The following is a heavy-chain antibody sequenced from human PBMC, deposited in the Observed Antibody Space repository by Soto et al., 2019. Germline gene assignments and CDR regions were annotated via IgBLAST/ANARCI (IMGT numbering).Heavy chain of an antibody. Sequence: ASVKVSCKASGYTFTSYYMHWVRQAPGQGLEWMGWINPNSGGTNYAQKFQGCVTMPRDTSISTAYMELSRLRPDDTDVYYCAHDSSGYYYHAFDIWGQGTMVTVSS. J-gene: IGHJ3*02. CDR2: INPNSGGT. D-gene: IGHD3-22*01. CDR1: GYTFTSYY. CDR3: AHDSSGYYYHAFDI. V-gene: IGHV1-2*04.